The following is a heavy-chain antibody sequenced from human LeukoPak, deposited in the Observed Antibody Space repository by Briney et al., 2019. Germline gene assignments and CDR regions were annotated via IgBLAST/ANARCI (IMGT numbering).Heavy chain of an antibody. Sequence: PGGSLRLSCAVSGFTFSDSYMTWVRQAPGKGVEWVAYISGSGHDINYSESAKGRFTISRDNAKNSLYLQMSSLRVEDTAVYYCTRDPRHLDSWGQGTLVTVSS. CDR1: GFTFSDSY. CDR3: TRDPRHLDS. CDR2: ISGSGHDI. V-gene: IGHV3-11*04. J-gene: IGHJ4*02. D-gene: IGHD6-6*01.